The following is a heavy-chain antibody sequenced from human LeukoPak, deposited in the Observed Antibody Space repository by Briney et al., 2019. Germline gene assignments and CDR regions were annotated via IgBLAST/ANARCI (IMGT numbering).Heavy chain of an antibody. V-gene: IGHV3-21*01. Sequence: GGSLRLSCAASGFTFDDYGMSWVRQVPGKGLEWVSSISSSSSYIYYADSVKGRFTISRDNAKNSLYLQMNSLRAEDTAVYYCARGGYSYGNYYYYYYMDVWGKGTTVTVSS. CDR1: GFTFDDYG. J-gene: IGHJ6*03. D-gene: IGHD5-18*01. CDR3: ARGGYSYGNYYYYYYMDV. CDR2: ISSSSSYI.